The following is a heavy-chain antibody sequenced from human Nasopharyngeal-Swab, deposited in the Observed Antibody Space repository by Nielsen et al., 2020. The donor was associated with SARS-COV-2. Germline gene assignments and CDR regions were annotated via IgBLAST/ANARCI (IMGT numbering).Heavy chain of an antibody. CDR3: ASYCGGDCYAFDY. V-gene: IGHV4-30-2*01. J-gene: IGHJ4*02. Sequence: SETLSLTCAVSGGSISSGGYSWSWIRQPPGKGLEWIGYIYHSGSTYYNPSLKSRVTISVDRSKNQFSLKLSSVTAADTAVYYCASYCGGDCYAFDYWGQGTLVTVSS. CDR2: IYHSGST. D-gene: IGHD2-21*02. CDR1: GGSISSGGYS.